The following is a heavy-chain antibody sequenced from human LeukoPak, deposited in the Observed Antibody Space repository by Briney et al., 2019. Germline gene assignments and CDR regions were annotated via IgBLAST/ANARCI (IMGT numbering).Heavy chain of an antibody. J-gene: IGHJ6*03. Sequence: ASVKVSCKASGYTFTSYGISWVRQAPGQGLEWMGWISAYNGNTNYAQKLQGRVTMTTDTSTSTAYMELRSLRSDDTALYYCARLLANYGDYVYYYYMDVWGKGTTVTVSS. CDR1: GYTFTSYG. CDR2: ISAYNGNT. CDR3: ARLLANYGDYVYYYYMDV. V-gene: IGHV1-18*01. D-gene: IGHD4-17*01.